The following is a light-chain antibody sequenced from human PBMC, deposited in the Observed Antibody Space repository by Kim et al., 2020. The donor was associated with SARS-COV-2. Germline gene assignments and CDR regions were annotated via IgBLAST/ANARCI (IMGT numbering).Light chain of an antibody. CDR2: YDN. CDR3: QVWDSTSDVV. CDR1: NIGSKS. J-gene: IGLJ2*01. Sequence: LTQPPSVSVAPGETATIPCGKDNIGSKSVHWYQQKPGQAPMLVISYDNDRPSGIPERFSGSNSGNTATLTIGRVEAGDEADYYCQVWDSTSDVVFGGGTQLTVL. V-gene: IGLV3-21*04.